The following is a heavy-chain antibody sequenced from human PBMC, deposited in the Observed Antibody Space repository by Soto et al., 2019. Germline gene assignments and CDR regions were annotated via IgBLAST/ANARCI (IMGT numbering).Heavy chain of an antibody. CDR2: ISSNGVGT. J-gene: IGHJ6*03. Sequence: EVQLAESGGGLAQPGGSLRLSCAASGFTLSGYAMDWVRQAPGRGLEYVSGISSNGVGTYYANSVQGRFTISRDNSKNTVYLQMGSLRPEDMAVYYCARRARPDFYYMDVWGKGTTVTVS. CDR3: ARRARPDFYYMDV. D-gene: IGHD6-6*01. V-gene: IGHV3-64*01. CDR1: GFTLSGYA.